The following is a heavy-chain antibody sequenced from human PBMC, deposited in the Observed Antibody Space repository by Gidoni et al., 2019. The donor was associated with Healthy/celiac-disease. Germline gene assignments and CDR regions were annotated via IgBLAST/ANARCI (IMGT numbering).Heavy chain of an antibody. CDR1: VGTFTSYP. CDR2: IIPILGIE. D-gene: IGHD6-6*01. V-gene: IGHV1-69*09. Sequence: QLPLVQSGAEVKKPASSVTISCKASVGTFTSYPISWVRQAPGQGLEWMGRIIPILGIENYAQKFQGRVTITADKSTSTAYMELSSLRSEDTAVYYCATSGPSTSSIAARRNYYYYGMDVWGQGTTVTVSS. CDR3: ATSGPSTSSIAARRNYYYYGMDV. J-gene: IGHJ6*02.